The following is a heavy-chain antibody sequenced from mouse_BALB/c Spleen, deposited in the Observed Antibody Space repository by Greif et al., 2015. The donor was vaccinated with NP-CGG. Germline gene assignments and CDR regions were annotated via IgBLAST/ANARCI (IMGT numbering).Heavy chain of an antibody. V-gene: IGHV5-17*02. J-gene: IGHJ3*01. CDR2: ISSGSSTI. CDR1: GFTFSSFG. D-gene: IGHD1-1*02. CDR3: ARRGSMDWFAY. Sequence: EVKLVESGGGLVQPGGSRKLSCAASGFTFSSFGMHWVRQAPEKGLEWVAYISSGSSTIYYADTVKGRFTISRDNPKNTLFLQMTSLRSEDTAMYYCARRGSMDWFAYWGQGTLVTVSA.